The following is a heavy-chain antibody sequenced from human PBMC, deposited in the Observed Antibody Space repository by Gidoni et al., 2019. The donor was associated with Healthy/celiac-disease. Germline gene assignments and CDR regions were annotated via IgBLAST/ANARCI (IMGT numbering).Heavy chain of an antibody. CDR1: GGSISSYY. Sequence: QVQLQESAPGLGKPSETLSLTCTVPGGSISSYYWSWIRQPPGKGLEWIGYIYYSGSTNYNPSLKSRVTISVDTSKNQFSLKLSSVTAADTAVYYCARGRMTTVTTWGQGTLVTVSS. V-gene: IGHV4-59*01. CDR2: IYYSGST. D-gene: IGHD4-4*01. J-gene: IGHJ4*02. CDR3: ARGRMTTVTT.